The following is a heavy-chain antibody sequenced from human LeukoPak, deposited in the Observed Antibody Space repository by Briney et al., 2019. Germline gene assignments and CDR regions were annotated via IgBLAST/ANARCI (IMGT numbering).Heavy chain of an antibody. D-gene: IGHD3-3*01. Sequence: SETLSLTCTVSGGSISSGGYYWSWVRQPPGKGLEWIGYIYHSGSTYYNPPLKSRVTISVDRSKNQFSLKLSSVTAADTAVYYCARVDYDFWSGRGAFDIWGQGTMVTVSS. J-gene: IGHJ3*02. CDR2: IYHSGST. V-gene: IGHV4-30-2*01. CDR3: ARVDYDFWSGRGAFDI. CDR1: GGSISSGGYY.